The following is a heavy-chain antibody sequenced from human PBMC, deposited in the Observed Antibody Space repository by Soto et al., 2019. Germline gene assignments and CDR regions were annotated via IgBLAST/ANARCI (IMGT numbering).Heavy chain of an antibody. CDR3: ARMGVGRGSCYEGFDP. CDR2: IDWDDDK. CDR1: GFSLSTSGMC. D-gene: IGHD2-15*01. V-gene: IGHV2-70*01. Sequence: SGPALVNPXQTLTLTCTFSGFSLSTSGMCVSWIRQPPGKALEWLALIDWDDDKYYSTSLKTRLTISKDTSKNQVVLTMTNMDPVDTATYYCARMGVGRGSCYEGFDPWGQGTLVTVSS. J-gene: IGHJ5*02.